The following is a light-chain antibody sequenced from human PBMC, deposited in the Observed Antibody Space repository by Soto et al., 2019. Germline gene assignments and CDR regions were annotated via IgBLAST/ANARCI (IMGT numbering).Light chain of an antibody. Sequence: DIQMTQSTSSLFASVGDRVTITCQASQDISDFLNWYQQKPGKAPKVLIYDTSKLETGVPSRFSGSGSGTHFSLTISSLQSEDSATYYCQQYDDLPITFGQGTRLEIK. CDR3: QQYDDLPIT. V-gene: IGKV1-33*01. CDR1: QDISDF. J-gene: IGKJ5*01. CDR2: DTS.